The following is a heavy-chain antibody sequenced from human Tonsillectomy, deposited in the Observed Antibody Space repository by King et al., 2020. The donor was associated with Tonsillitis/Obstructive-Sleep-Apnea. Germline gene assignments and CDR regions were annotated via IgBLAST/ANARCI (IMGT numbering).Heavy chain of an antibody. CDR1: GFTFSSYS. J-gene: IGHJ4*02. CDR3: ARDRCTNGVCQYDY. V-gene: IGHV3-21*01. CDR2: ISSSSSYI. Sequence: VQLVESGGGLVKPGGSLRLSCAASGFTFSSYSMNWVRQAPGKGLEWVSSISSSSSYIYYADSVKGRFTISRDNAKNSLYLQMNSLRAEDTAVYYCARDRCTNGVCQYDYWGQGTLVTVSS. D-gene: IGHD2-8*01.